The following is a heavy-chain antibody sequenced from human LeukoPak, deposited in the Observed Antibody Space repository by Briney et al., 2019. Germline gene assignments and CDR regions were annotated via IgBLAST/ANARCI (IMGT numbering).Heavy chain of an antibody. V-gene: IGHV5-51*01. J-gene: IGHJ4*02. CDR1: RSSVTSCW. D-gene: IGHD6-13*01. CDR3: ARRNSDGYSSSWYDY. Sequence: GEPLKIACKAPRSSVTSCWIGWVRQIHGKGLEWVRIIYPGDCDTRQRPSFQGQVTISADESISTAYLQWSSLTASDTAMYYCARRNSDGYSSSWYDYWGQGTLVTVSS. CDR2: IYPGDCDT.